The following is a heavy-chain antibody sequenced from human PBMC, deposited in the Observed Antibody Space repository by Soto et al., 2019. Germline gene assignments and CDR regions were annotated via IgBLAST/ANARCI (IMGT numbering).Heavy chain of an antibody. CDR3: AKEDVGGYYYSGL. V-gene: IGHV3-23*01. D-gene: IGHD1-26*01. CDR1: GFTFSNYV. Sequence: GGSLRLSCAASGFTFSNYVMSWVRQAPGKGLEWVSSISNSGGGTYYADSVRGRFTISRDNSKNTLYLQMNSLRAEDTAVYYCAKEDVGGYYYSGLWGRGTQVTVSS. CDR2: ISNSGGGT. J-gene: IGHJ4*02.